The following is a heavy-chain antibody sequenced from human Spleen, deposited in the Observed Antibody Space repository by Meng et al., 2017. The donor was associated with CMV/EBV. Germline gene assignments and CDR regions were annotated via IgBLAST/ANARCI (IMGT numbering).Heavy chain of an antibody. CDR2: IYYSGGT. J-gene: IGHJ4*02. V-gene: IGHV4-59*08. CDR3: ARGTVTTPSGY. D-gene: IGHD4-17*01. Sequence: SETLSLTCTVSGGSMSSYYWSWIRQPPGKALEWIGYIYYSGGTDYNPSLKSRVTISVDTSKNQFSLRLTSVTAADTAVYYCARGTVTTPSGYWGQGTLVTVSS. CDR1: GGSMSSYY.